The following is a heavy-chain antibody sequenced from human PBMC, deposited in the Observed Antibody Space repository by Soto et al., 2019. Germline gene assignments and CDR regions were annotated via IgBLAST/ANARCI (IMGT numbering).Heavy chain of an antibody. CDR3: ARVIGFWSGYHHVKYFDY. CDR1: GGSISSGDYY. Sequence: PSETLSLTCTVSGGSISSGDYYWSWIRQPPGKGLEWIGYIYYSGSTYYNPSLKSRVTISVDTSKNQFSLKLSSVTAADTAVYYCARVIGFWSGYHHVKYFDYWGQGTLVTVSS. J-gene: IGHJ4*02. CDR2: IYYSGST. V-gene: IGHV4-30-4*01. D-gene: IGHD3-3*01.